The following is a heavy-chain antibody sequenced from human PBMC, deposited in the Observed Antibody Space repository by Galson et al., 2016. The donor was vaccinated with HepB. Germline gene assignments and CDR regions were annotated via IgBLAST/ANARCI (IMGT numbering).Heavy chain of an antibody. J-gene: IGHJ6*02. Sequence: SLRLSCAASGFSFSDHYMSWIRQAPGKGLESIAYISSSGTVLYYAASAQGRFTISRDNAKKSLYLQMNSLRAADTGVDYCARDPDTSSKVDVWGRGTTVTVSS. CDR2: ISSSGTVL. CDR1: GFSFSDHY. D-gene: IGHD5-18*01. V-gene: IGHV3-11*01. CDR3: ARDPDTSSKVDV.